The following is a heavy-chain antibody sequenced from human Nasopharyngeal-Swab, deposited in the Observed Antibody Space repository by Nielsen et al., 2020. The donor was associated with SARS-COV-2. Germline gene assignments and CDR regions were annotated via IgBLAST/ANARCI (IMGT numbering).Heavy chain of an antibody. D-gene: IGHD3-10*01. CDR3: ASALGGITMVRGANFDY. Sequence: SVKVSCKASGGTFSSYAISWVRQAPGQGLEWMGGIIPIFGTANYAQKFQGRVTITADEFTSTAYMELSSLRSEDTAVYYCASALGGITMVRGANFDYWGQGTLVTVSS. J-gene: IGHJ4*02. CDR2: IIPIFGTA. V-gene: IGHV1-69*13. CDR1: GGTFSSYA.